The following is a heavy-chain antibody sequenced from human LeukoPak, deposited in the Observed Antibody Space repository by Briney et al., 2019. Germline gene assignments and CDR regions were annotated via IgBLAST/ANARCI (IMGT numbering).Heavy chain of an antibody. D-gene: IGHD3-9*01. CDR2: IYTSGST. V-gene: IGHV4-4*07. CDR3: ASSPRKYDILTGYYIHEYFDY. Sequence: SETLSLTCTVSGGSISSYYWSWIRQPAGKGLEWIGRIYTSGSTNYNPSLKSRVTMSVDTSKNQFSLKLSSVTAADTAVYYCASSPRKYDILTGYYIHEYFDYWGQGTLVTVSS. CDR1: GGSISSYY. J-gene: IGHJ4*02.